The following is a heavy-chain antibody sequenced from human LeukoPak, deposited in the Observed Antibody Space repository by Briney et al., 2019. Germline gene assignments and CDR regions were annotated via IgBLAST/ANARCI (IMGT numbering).Heavy chain of an antibody. CDR2: TRTNANSYTT. CDR1: GFTFSDHY. CDR3: HISLWSHSGAFDY. J-gene: IGHJ4*02. V-gene: IGHV3-72*01. Sequence: GGSLRLSCAASGFTFSDHYMDWVRQAPGKGLEWVGRTRTNANSYTTEYAASVKGRFTISRDDSKNSLYLQMHSLKIEDTAVYYCHISLWSHSGAFDYWGQGTLVTVSS. D-gene: IGHD2-21*01.